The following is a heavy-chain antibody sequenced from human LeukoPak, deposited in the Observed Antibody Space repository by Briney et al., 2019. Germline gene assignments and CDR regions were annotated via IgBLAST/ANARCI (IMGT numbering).Heavy chain of an antibody. CDR2: ISSSSSYI. CDR1: GFTFSSYS. V-gene: IGHV3-21*01. CDR3: ARSKDYGDYGSYY. Sequence: PGGSLRLSCAASGFTFSSYSMNWVRQAPGKGLEWVSSISSSSSYIYYAESVKGRFTISRDNAKNSLYLQMNSLRAKDTAVYYCARSKDYGDYGSYYWGQGTLVTVSS. D-gene: IGHD4-17*01. J-gene: IGHJ4*02.